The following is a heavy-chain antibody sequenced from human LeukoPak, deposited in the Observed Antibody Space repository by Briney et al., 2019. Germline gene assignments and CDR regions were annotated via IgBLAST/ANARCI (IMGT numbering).Heavy chain of an antibody. CDR3: AGGYDSSGYFAFDI. Sequence: SETLSLTCTVSGGSISSYYWSGIRQPPGKGLEWIGYIYYSGSTNYNPSLKSRVTISVDTSKNQFSLKLSSVTAADTAVYYCAGGYDSSGYFAFDIWGQGTMVTVSS. V-gene: IGHV4-59*01. J-gene: IGHJ3*02. CDR2: IYYSGST. D-gene: IGHD3-22*01. CDR1: GGSISSYY.